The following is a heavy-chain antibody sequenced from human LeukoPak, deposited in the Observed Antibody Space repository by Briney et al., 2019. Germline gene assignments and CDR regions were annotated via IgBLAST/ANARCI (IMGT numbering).Heavy chain of an antibody. CDR2: IYPGDSGDSAA. CDR3: ARDGSAGPLDY. D-gene: IGHD6-25*01. V-gene: IGHV5-51*01. CDR1: GYRFTSYW. J-gene: IGHJ4*02. Sequence: GESLKISCKVSGYRFTSYWIAWVRQMPGKGLGYMGIIYPGDSGDSAARYSPSFQGQVTISADKSTSTAYLQWSSLKASDTAMYYCARDGSAGPLDYWGQGTLVTVSS.